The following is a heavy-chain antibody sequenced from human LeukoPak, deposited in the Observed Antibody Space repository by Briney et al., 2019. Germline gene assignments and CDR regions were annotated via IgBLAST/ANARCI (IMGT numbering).Heavy chain of an antibody. CDR2: IYAGGSA. Sequence: GGSLRLSCAASGLSVNTNYMSWVRQAPGKGLEWVAAIYAGGSAYYADSVKGRFTISRDNSKNTLSLQMKSLRVGDTAVYFCARDRLQNYYGMDVWGQGTTLIVSS. CDR1: GLSVNTNY. CDR3: ARDRLQNYYGMDV. V-gene: IGHV3-66*01. J-gene: IGHJ6*02. D-gene: IGHD4-11*01.